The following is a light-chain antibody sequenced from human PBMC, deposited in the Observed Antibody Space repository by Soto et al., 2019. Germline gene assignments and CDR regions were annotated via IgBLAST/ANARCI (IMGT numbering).Light chain of an antibody. CDR2: AAS. CDR1: QDISNY. CDR3: QQSYSTPRT. J-gene: IGKJ1*01. Sequence: DIQMTQSPSSLSGSVGDRLTITCQASQDISNYLNWYQQEPGKXDKXXTYAASSLQSGVPSRFSGSVSGTDGTLNISSLQTEDGETYDCQQSYSTPRTFGQGTKVDI. V-gene: IGKV1-39*01.